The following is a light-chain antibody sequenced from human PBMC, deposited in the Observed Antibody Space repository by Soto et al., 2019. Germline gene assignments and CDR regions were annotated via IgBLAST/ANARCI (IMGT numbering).Light chain of an antibody. Sequence: EIVMTQSPATLSVSPGERATLSCRASQSLSDTLAWYQQKPGQAPRLLIYGASTRATGIPARFTGSGSGTEFTPTISSLQSEDIAVYYCQQYRSWPRTFGQGTKVEIK. J-gene: IGKJ1*01. CDR1: QSLSDT. CDR2: GAS. CDR3: QQYRSWPRT. V-gene: IGKV3-15*01.